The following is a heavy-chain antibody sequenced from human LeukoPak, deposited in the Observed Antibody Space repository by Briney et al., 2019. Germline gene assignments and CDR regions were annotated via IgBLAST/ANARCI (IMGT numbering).Heavy chain of an antibody. J-gene: IGHJ4*02. CDR1: GGTFSSYT. D-gene: IGHD1-26*01. Sequence: SVKVSCQASGGTFSSYTISWVRQAPGQGLEWMGRIIPIRGIANYAQKFQGRVTITADKSTSTAYMELSSLRSEDTAVYYCARGTEALGALDYWGQGTLVTVSS. V-gene: IGHV1-69*02. CDR3: ARGTEALGALDY. CDR2: IIPIRGIA.